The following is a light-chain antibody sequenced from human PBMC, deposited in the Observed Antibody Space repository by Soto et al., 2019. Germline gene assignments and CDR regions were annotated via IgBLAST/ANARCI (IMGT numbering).Light chain of an antibody. V-gene: IGKV3-20*01. Sequence: EIALTQSPGTVSLSPGERVTISCLASQSVSSGSLAWYQLKPGQAPRLLIYGASSRATGIPDRFSGSGSGTDFTLTISRLDPEDFAVYFCQQYGSSPRTFGQGTKVDIK. CDR2: GAS. CDR1: QSVSSGS. J-gene: IGKJ1*01. CDR3: QQYGSSPRT.